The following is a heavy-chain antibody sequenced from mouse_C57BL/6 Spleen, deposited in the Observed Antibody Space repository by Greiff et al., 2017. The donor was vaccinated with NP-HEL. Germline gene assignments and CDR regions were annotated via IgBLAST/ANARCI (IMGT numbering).Heavy chain of an antibody. CDR2: INPSSGYT. D-gene: IGHD2-1*01. CDR3: ARGNYEDY. Sequence: QVQLQQSGAELAKPGASVKLSCKASCYTFTSYWMHWVKQRPGQGLEWIGYINPSSGYTKSNQKLKDKATLTADKSSSTAYMQLSSLTYEDSAVYYCARGNYEDYWGQGTTLTVSS. CDR1: CYTFTSYW. J-gene: IGHJ2*01. V-gene: IGHV1-7*01.